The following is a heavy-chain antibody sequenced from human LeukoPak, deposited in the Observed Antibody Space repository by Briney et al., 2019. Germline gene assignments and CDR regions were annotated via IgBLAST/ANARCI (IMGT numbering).Heavy chain of an antibody. D-gene: IGHD3-16*01. CDR3: ARGGGAFDN. CDR2: ISTTSSTI. J-gene: IGHJ4*02. V-gene: IGHV3-48*04. Sequence: PGGSLRLSCAASGFTFSSYSMNWVRQAPGKGLEWVSYISTTSSTIYYGDSVKGRFTISRDNAKNSLHLQMNSLRAEDTAVYYCARGGGAFDNWGQGTLVTVSS. CDR1: GFTFSSYS.